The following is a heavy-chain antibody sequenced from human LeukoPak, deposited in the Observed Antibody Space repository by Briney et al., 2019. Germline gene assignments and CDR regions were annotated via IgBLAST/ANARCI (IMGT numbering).Heavy chain of an antibody. CDR1: GGSISSSPYY. Sequence: SETLSLTCTVSGGSISSSPYYWAWIRQPPGRGLEWIGSIYYRGNTYHNPSLKSRVTISVDPSKNQFSLSVISVTAADTAVYFCARQYYDSTGYYYFDYWGKGTLVTVSS. V-gene: IGHV4-39*01. CDR2: IYYRGNT. D-gene: IGHD3-22*01. CDR3: ARQYYDSTGYYYFDY. J-gene: IGHJ4*02.